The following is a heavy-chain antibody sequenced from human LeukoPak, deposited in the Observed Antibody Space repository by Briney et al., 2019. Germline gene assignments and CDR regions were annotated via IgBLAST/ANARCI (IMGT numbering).Heavy chain of an antibody. D-gene: IGHD1-26*01. J-gene: IGHJ4*02. CDR2: INPNSGGR. CDR3: ARGYSGSYLGGGY. Sequence: ASVKVSCKASGYTFIGYYMHWVRQAPGQGLEWMGWINPNSGGRNYAQKFQDRVTMTRDTSISTAYMELSRLRSDDTAVYYCARGYSGSYLGGGYWGQGILVTVSS. CDR1: GYTFIGYY. V-gene: IGHV1-2*02.